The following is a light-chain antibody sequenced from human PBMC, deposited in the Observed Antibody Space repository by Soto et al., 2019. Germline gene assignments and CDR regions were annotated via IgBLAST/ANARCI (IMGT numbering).Light chain of an antibody. V-gene: IGKV3-20*01. CDR1: QTVSRYS. J-gene: IGKJ1*01. Sequence: EIVLTQSPGSLSLSPGERATLSCRASQTVSRYSLAWYQQKPGQAPRLLINAASSRATGIPDRFSGSGSGTDFTLTITRLEPEDFAMFYCQQYATSPWTFGQGTKVEMK. CDR3: QQYATSPWT. CDR2: AAS.